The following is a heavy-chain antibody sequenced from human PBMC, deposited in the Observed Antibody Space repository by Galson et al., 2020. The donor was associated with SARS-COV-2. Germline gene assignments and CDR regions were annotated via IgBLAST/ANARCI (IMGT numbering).Heavy chain of an antibody. CDR1: GFAFSDYF. CDR2: ISGSSSYT. D-gene: IGHD2-15*01. CDR3: ARNGRDCSGGICYGAEYFQH. J-gene: IGHJ1*01. Sequence: GESLKISCEASGFAFSDYFMSWVRQAPGKGLEWVSYISGSSSYTNYVDFAKGRFTISRDNAEKSLYLEMNSLRAEDTAVYYCARNGRDCSGGICYGAEYFQHWGQGTLVTVSS. V-gene: IGHV3-11*06.